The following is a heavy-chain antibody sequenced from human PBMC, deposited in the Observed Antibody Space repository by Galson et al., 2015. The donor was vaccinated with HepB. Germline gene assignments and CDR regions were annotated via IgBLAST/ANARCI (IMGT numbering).Heavy chain of an antibody. J-gene: IGHJ4*02. CDR1: GYIFTRHT. CDR3: TRGDYYGSGTVAYVY. Sequence: SVKVSCKASGYIFTRHTLNWVRQAPGQGLEWMGWINTYGGNPMYAQGFTGRIVFSLDTSVSTAYLQISSLEAEDTAVYYCTRGDYYGSGTVAYVYWGQGTPVTVSS. CDR2: INTYGGNP. V-gene: IGHV7-4-1*02. D-gene: IGHD3-10*01.